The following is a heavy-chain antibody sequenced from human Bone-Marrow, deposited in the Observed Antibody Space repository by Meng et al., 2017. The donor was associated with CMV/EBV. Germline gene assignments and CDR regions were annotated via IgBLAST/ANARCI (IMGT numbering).Heavy chain of an antibody. D-gene: IGHD7-27*01. J-gene: IGHJ3*01. CDR2: INWRGDTT. CDR1: GFSFDESG. CDR3: ARKAWSWGALDF. V-gene: IGHV3-20*04. Sequence: GGSLRLSCAASGFSFDESGMSWVRQVPGKGLEWVSGINWRGDTTHYADSVRGRFTISRDNAKNSLYLQMNNLRAEDTALYYCARKAWSWGALDFWGQGTKVTVSS.